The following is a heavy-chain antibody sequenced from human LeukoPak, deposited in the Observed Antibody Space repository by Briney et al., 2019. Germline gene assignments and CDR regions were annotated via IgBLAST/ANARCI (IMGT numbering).Heavy chain of an antibody. Sequence: SETLSLTCAVSGYSISSGYDWGWIRQPPGKGLEWIGSIYRSGSTYYNPSLKSRITISIDTSNNQFSLKLNSVTAADTAVYYCARISYYYDSSGHPGYFDYWGQGTLVTVSS. CDR2: IYRSGST. V-gene: IGHV4-38-2*01. CDR1: GYSISSGYD. D-gene: IGHD3-22*01. CDR3: ARISYYYDSSGHPGYFDY. J-gene: IGHJ4*02.